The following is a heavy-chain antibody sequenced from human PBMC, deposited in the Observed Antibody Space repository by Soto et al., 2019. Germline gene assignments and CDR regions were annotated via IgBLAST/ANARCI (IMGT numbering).Heavy chain of an antibody. V-gene: IGHV5-51*01. CDR2: IYPGDSDT. CDR3: ARLPLLWFGESDYYGMDV. Sequence: WESLKISCKGSGYSFTSYWIGWVRQMPGKGLEWMGIIYPGDSDTRYSPPFQGQVTISADKSISTAYLQWSSLKASDTAMYYCARLPLLWFGESDYYGMDVWGQGTTVTVSS. J-gene: IGHJ6*02. CDR1: GYSFTSYW. D-gene: IGHD3-10*01.